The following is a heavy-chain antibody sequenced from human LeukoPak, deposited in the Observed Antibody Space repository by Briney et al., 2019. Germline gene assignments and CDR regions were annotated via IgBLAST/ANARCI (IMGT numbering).Heavy chain of an antibody. CDR3: ARAMGGHYYDSSGPYYFDY. J-gene: IGHJ4*02. D-gene: IGHD3-22*01. CDR1: GFTFSSYS. V-gene: IGHV3-21*01. Sequence: GGSLRLSCAASGFTFSSYSMNWVRQAPGKGLEWVSSIRSSSSYIYYADSVKGRFTISRDNAKNSLYLQMNSLRAEDTAVYYCARAMGGHYYDSSGPYYFDYWGQGTLVTVSS. CDR2: IRSSSSYI.